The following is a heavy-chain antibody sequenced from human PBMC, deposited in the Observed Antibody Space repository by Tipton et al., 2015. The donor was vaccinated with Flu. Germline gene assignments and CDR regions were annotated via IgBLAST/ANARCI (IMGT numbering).Heavy chain of an antibody. J-gene: IGHJ5*02. V-gene: IGHV3-7*01. CDR1: GFTLSSYW. D-gene: IGHD6-13*01. CDR3: ARAWAAAGSA. CDR2: IKQDGSEK. Sequence: LRLSCVASGFTLSSYWMSWVRQAPGKGLEWVANIKQDGSEKYYVDSVKGRFIISRDNAKNSLYLQMNSLRSEDTAVYYCARAWAAAGSAWGQGTLVTVSS.